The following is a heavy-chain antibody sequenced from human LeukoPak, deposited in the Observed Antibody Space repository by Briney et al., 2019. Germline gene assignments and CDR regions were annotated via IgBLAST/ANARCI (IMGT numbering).Heavy chain of an antibody. V-gene: IGHV1-46*01. Sequence: ASVKVSCKASGYTFTSNYIHWVRQAPGQGLEWMGMIYPRDGSTSYAQKFQGRVTVTRDTSTSTVHMELSGLRSEDTAVYYCARDLEGFDYWGQGTLVTVSS. CDR1: GYTFTSNY. CDR3: ARDLEGFDY. J-gene: IGHJ4*02. CDR2: IYPRDGST.